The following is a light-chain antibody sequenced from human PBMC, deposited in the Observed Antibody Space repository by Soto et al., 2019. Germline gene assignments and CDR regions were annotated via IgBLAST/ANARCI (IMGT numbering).Light chain of an antibody. CDR1: QSLLHNYGNNY. V-gene: IGKV2-28*01. CDR3: MQALQTPDT. J-gene: IGKJ2*01. CDR2: LGS. Sequence: DIVLTQPPLSLAVTPGEPASISCRSSQSLLHNYGNNYLDWYLQRPGQSQQLMIYLGSYRASVVPDRFSGSGSGTDFTLKISRVEAEDVVIYYCMQALQTPDTFGQGTKLEIK.